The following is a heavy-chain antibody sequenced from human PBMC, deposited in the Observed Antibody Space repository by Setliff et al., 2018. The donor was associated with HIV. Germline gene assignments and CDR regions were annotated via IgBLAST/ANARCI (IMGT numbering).Heavy chain of an antibody. Sequence: GASVKVSCKASCYSFTAYGISWVRQAPGQGFWWMGWINIDSGHTNFAQKFQGRVTMTRDTATSTVYMELSSLKSDDTAVYYCARGGYHGFGSYGDYWGQGTLVTVSS. CDR2: INIDSGHT. V-gene: IGHV1-18*01. J-gene: IGHJ4*02. CDR1: CYSFTAYG. CDR3: ARGGYHGFGSYGDY. D-gene: IGHD3-10*01.